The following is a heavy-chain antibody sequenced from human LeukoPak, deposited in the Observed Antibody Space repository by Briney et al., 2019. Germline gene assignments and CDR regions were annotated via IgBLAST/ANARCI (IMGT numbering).Heavy chain of an antibody. CDR2: INPNSGGT. D-gene: IGHD4-17*01. V-gene: IGHV1-2*06. Sequence: ASVKVSCKASGYTFTGYYMHWVRQAPGQGLEWMGRINPNSGGTNYAQKFQGRVTMTRDTSISTAYMELSRLRSDDTAVYYCGRDILRSTGGDYWGQGTLVTVSS. CDR3: GRDILRSTGGDY. CDR1: GYTFTGYY. J-gene: IGHJ4*02.